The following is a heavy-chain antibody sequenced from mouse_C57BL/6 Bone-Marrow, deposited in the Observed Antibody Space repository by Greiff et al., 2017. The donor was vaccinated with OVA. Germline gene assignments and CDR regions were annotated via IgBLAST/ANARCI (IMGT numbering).Heavy chain of an antibody. V-gene: IGHV10-1*01. CDR3: VKGQKGRAWFAY. Sequence: EVQRVESGGGLVQPKGSLKLSCAASGFSFNTYAMNWVRQAPGKGLEWVARIRSKSNNYATYYADSVKDRFTISRDDSESMLYLQMNNLKTEDTAMYYCVKGQKGRAWFAYWGQGTLVTVSA. CDR2: IRSKSNNYAT. CDR1: GFSFNTYA. D-gene: IGHD3-3*01. J-gene: IGHJ3*01.